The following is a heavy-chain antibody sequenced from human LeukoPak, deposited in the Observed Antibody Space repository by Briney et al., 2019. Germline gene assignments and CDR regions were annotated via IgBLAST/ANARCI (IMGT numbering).Heavy chain of an antibody. J-gene: IGHJ3*02. CDR3: ARDVYYDSSGYSTLHAFDI. CDR2: TYYRSKWYN. D-gene: IGHD3-22*01. CDR1: GDSVSSNSAA. V-gene: IGHV6-1*01. Sequence: SQTLSLTCAISGDSVSSNSAAWNWIRQSPSRGLEWLGRTYYRSKWYNDYAVSVKSRITINPDTSKNQFSPQLNSVTPEDTAVYYCARDVYYDSSGYSTLHAFDIWGQGTMVTVSS.